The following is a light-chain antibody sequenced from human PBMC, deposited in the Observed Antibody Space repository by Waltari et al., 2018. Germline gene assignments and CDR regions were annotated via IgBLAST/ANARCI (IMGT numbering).Light chain of an antibody. CDR2: GAL. CDR3: QQLHSYPLT. Sequence: DIQLTQSPSFLSASVGDTVTITCRASQDIPTYLGWYQQKPGKTPKVRMYGALTLQSGVPSRFSDSGSGTEFTLTISSLQPEDFSTYYSQQLHSYPLTFGGGTKVEIK. V-gene: IGKV1-9*01. CDR1: QDIPTY. J-gene: IGKJ4*01.